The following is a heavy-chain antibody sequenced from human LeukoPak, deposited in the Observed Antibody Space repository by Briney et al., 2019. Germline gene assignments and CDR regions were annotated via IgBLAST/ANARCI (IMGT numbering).Heavy chain of an antibody. Sequence: SETLSLTCTVSGGSISSSTSFWGWIRQSPGEGLEWIGSIYHSGTTYYRPSLRSRITISVDTSNNQFSLKLSSVTAADTAVYYRARGTGYDYYYFYMDVWGTGTTVTVSS. CDR1: GGSISSSTSF. CDR2: IYHSGTT. CDR3: ARGTGYDYYYFYMDV. J-gene: IGHJ6*03. D-gene: IGHD5-12*01. V-gene: IGHV4-39*07.